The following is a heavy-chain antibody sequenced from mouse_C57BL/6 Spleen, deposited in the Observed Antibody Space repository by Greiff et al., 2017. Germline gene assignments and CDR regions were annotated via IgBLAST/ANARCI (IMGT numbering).Heavy chain of an antibody. CDR1: GYTFTDYY. V-gene: IGHV1-19*01. Sequence: VQLQQSGPVLVKPGASVKMSCKASGYTFTDYYMNWVKQSHGKSLEWIGVINPYNGGTSYNKKFKGKATLTVDKSSSTAYMELNSLTSEDSAVYYCARRVYYYGTSDWYIDVWGTGTTVTVAS. CDR3: ARRVYYYGTSDWYIDV. J-gene: IGHJ1*03. CDR2: INPYNGGT. D-gene: IGHD1-1*01.